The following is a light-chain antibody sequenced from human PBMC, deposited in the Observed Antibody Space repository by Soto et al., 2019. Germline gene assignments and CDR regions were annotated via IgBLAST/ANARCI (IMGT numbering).Light chain of an antibody. Sequence: DIQITQTPSSLSSSVGDRVTIACRASQSISSYLNWFQQKPGKAPKVLIYATSGLQSGVPSRFSGSGSGTDFTFTIRSRKPEDFAVSDCQQSYSTPRTFGQGTKVDIK. CDR3: QQSYSTPRT. CDR1: QSISSY. J-gene: IGKJ1*01. V-gene: IGKV1-39*01. CDR2: ATS.